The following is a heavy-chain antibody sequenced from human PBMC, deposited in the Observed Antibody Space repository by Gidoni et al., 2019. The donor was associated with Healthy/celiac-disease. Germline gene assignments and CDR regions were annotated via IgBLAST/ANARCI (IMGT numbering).Heavy chain of an antibody. J-gene: IGHJ6*02. V-gene: IGHV4-34*01. Sequence: QVQLQQWGAGLLKPSETLSLTCAVYGGSFSGYYWSWIRPPPGKGLEWIGEIHHSGSTNYTPPSKSGVTIAEDTAKNQFPLKLSLVPAAATAGYYCARGRRSVFARPYYYGMDVWGQGTPFTAP. CDR2: IHHSGST. CDR1: GGSFSGYY. CDR3: ARGRRSVFARPYYYGMDV.